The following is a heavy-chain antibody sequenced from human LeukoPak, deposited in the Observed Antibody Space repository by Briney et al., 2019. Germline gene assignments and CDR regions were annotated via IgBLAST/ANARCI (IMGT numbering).Heavy chain of an antibody. CDR3: ARLGRGWFFDY. CDR2: IYYSEST. CDR1: GGSISSYY. V-gene: IGHV4-59*08. D-gene: IGHD6-19*01. Sequence: SETLSLTCTVSGGSISSYYWSWIRQPPGKGLEWIGYIYYSESTNYNPSLKSRVTISVDTSKNQFSLKLSSVTAADTAVYYCARLGRGWFFDYWGQGTLVTVSS. J-gene: IGHJ4*02.